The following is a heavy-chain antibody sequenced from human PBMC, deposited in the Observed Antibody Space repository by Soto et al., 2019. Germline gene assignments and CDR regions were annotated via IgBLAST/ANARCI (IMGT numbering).Heavy chain of an antibody. CDR2: ISSNSDTI. D-gene: IGHD4-17*01. J-gene: IGHJ4*02. V-gene: IGHV3-9*02. CDR1: GFTADDYA. CDR3: ATDMKWGGMTTIHYFDS. Sequence: EVQLVESGGGLVQPGRSLRLSCVASGFTADDYAMHWVRQAPGKGLEWVSGISSNSDTIDYADSVKGRFTISRDNAKNSLFLQMNSLRPEETALYYCATDMKWGGMTTIHYFDSWGQGTLVTVSS.